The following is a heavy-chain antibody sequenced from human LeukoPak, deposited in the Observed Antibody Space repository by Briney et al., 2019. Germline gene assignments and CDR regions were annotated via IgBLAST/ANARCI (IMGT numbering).Heavy chain of an antibody. D-gene: IGHD3-3*01. V-gene: IGHV3-64D*09. J-gene: IGHJ4*02. CDR3: VKSYDFWSGYLGY. CDR2: ISSNGGST. CDR1: GFTFSSYA. Sequence: GGSLRLSCAASGFTFSSYAMHWVRQAPGKGLEYVSAISSNGGSTYYADSVKGRFTISRDNSKNTLYLQMSSLRAEDTAVYYCVKSYDFWSGYLGYWGQGTLVTVSS.